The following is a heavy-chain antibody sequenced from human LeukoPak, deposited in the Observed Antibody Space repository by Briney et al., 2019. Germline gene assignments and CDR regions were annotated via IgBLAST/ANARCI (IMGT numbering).Heavy chain of an antibody. CDR3: ARVLGGALYYFDY. Sequence: PSETLSLTCTVSGGSISIGGYYWSWIRQHPGKGLEWIGYIYYSGSTYYNPSLKSRVTISVDTSKNQFSLKLSSVTAADTAVYYCARVLGGALYYFDYWGQGTLVTVSS. CDR1: GGSISIGGYY. J-gene: IGHJ4*02. D-gene: IGHD2-15*01. V-gene: IGHV4-31*03. CDR2: IYYSGST.